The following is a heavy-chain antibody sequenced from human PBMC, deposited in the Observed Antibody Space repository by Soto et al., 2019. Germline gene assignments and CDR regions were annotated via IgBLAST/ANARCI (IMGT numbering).Heavy chain of an antibody. CDR1: GGTFSSYA. CDR3: AKSGGYCSGGSCYFDY. J-gene: IGHJ4*02. CDR2: IIPIFGTA. D-gene: IGHD2-15*01. V-gene: IGHV1-69*13. Sequence: SVKVSCKASGGTFSSYAISWVRQAPGQGLEWMGGIIPIFGTANYAQKFQGRVTITADESTSTAYMELSSLRSEDTAVYYCAKSGGYCSGGSCYFDYWGQGTLVTVSS.